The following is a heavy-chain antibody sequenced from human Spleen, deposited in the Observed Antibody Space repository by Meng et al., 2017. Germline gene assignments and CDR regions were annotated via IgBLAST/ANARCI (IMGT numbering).Heavy chain of an antibody. V-gene: IGHV4-34*01. D-gene: IGHD4-11*01. J-gene: IGHJ4*02. Sequence: GKLPRWGAGLLKPSETLSLTCVFSGGAFSDYYWSWIRPPPGKGLEWIGEINYSGSTNYNPSLESRATISVDTSQNNLSLKLSSVTAADSAVYYCARGPTTMAHDFDYWGQGTLVTVSS. CDR3: ARGPTTMAHDFDY. CDR1: GGAFSDYY. CDR2: INYSGST.